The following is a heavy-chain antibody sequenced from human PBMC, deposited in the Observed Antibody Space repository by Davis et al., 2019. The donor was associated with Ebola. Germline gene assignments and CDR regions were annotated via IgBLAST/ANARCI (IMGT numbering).Heavy chain of an antibody. V-gene: IGHV3-23*01. Sequence: GGSLRLSCAASGFTFSNAWMNWVRQAPGKGLEWVSAISGSGGSTYYADSVKGRFTISRDNSKNTLYLQMNSLRAEDTAVYYCAKEHTYYYDSSGYQIYYYYGMDVWGQGTTVTVSS. D-gene: IGHD3-22*01. J-gene: IGHJ6*02. CDR3: AKEHTYYYDSSGYQIYYYYGMDV. CDR1: GFTFSNAW. CDR2: ISGSGGST.